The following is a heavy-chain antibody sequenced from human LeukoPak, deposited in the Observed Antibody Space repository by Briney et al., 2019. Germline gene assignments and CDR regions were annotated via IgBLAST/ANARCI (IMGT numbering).Heavy chain of an antibody. V-gene: IGHV1-69*05. Sequence: SVTVSCKASGGTFSSYAISWVRQAPGQGLEWMGGIIPIFGTANYAQMFQGRVTITTDESTSTAYMELSSLASEDTAVSYCARHGGAHAFDIWGQGTMVTVSS. CDR1: GGTFSSYA. D-gene: IGHD1-26*01. CDR2: IIPIFGTA. CDR3: ARHGGAHAFDI. J-gene: IGHJ3*02.